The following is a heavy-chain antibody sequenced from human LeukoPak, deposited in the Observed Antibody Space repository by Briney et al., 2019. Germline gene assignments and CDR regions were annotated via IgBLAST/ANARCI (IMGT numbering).Heavy chain of an antibody. D-gene: IGHD1-1*01. J-gene: IGHJ4*02. CDR1: GFTFSNFW. V-gene: IGHV3-7*04. CDR3: ARGDDFSGDH. CDR2: IHPEGNEK. Sequence: GGSLRLSCAVSGFTFSNFWMTWVRQAPGRGLEWVANIHPEGNEKYHVESVKGRFTISRDNVKNLLFLQMNGLRVEDTAVYYCARGDDFSGDHWGQGTLVTVSS.